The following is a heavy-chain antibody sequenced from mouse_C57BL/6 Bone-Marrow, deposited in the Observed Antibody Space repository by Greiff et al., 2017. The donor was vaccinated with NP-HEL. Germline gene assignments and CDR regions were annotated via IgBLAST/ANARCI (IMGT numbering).Heavy chain of an antibody. CDR2: FHPYNDDT. CDR3: ARPNSYYYGSSYWYFDV. V-gene: IGHV1-47*01. Sequence: VQLQQYGAELVKPGASVKMSCKASGYTFTTYPIEWMKQNPGKSLEWIGNFHPYNDDTKYNEKFKGKATLTVEKSSSTVYLELSRLTSDDSAVYYGARPNSYYYGSSYWYFDVWGTGTTVTVSS. CDR1: GYTFTTYP. J-gene: IGHJ1*03. D-gene: IGHD1-1*01.